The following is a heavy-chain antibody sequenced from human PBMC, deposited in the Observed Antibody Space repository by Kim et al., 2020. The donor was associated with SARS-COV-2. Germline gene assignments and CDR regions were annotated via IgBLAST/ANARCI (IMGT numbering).Heavy chain of an antibody. J-gene: IGHJ3*02. CDR1: GFTFSIYW. CDR2: ISSSGSTI. V-gene: IGHV3-48*04. Sequence: GGSLRLSCAASGFTFSIYWMSWVRQAPGKGLEWVSYISSSGSTIYYADSVKGRFTISRDNAKNSLYLQMNSLKAEDTAVYYCARDPVSLRAFDIWGQGTMVTVSS. CDR3: ARDPVSLRAFDI. D-gene: IGHD3-16*01.